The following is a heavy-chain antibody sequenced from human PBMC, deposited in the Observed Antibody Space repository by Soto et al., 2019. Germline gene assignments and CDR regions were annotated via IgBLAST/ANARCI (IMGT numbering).Heavy chain of an antibody. V-gene: IGHV3-30*18. Sequence: QVQLVESGGGVVQPGRSLRLSCAASGFTFSSYSMHWVRQAPGKGLEWVALISYDGSNKYYADSVKGRFTISRDNSKNTLYLQMNSLRAEDTAVYYCAKDNRGAIDYWGEGTLVTVFS. CDR1: GFTFSSYS. D-gene: IGHD3-16*01. CDR2: ISYDGSNK. CDR3: AKDNRGAIDY. J-gene: IGHJ4*02.